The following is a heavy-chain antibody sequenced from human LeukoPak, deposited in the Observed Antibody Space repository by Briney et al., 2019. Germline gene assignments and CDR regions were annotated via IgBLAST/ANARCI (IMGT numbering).Heavy chain of an antibody. V-gene: IGHV1-2*02. CDR1: GYTFTGYY. J-gene: IGHJ4*02. CDR2: INPNSGGT. CDR3: APSDAYSYYFDY. D-gene: IGHD3-16*01. Sequence: ASVKVSCKASGYTFTGYYIHWVRQAPGQGLEWMGWINPNSGGTNYAQRFQGRVTMTRDTSISTAYMGLSRLKSDDTAVYYCAPSDAYSYYFDYWGQGTLVTVSS.